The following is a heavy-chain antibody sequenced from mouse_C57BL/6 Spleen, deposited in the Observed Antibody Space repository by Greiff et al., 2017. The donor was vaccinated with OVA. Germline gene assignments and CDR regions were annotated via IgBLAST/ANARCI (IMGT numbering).Heavy chain of an antibody. Sequence: EVKLVESGGGLVKPGGSLKLSCAASGFTFSSYAMSWVRQTPEKRLEWVATISDGGSYTYYPDNVKGRFTISRDNATNKLYLQLSRLTSEDTAMYYCARMGGLGPGLVDYWGQGTTLTVSS. D-gene: IGHD3-1*01. V-gene: IGHV5-4*03. CDR3: ARMGGLGPGLVDY. CDR2: ISDGGSYT. J-gene: IGHJ2*01. CDR1: GFTFSSYA.